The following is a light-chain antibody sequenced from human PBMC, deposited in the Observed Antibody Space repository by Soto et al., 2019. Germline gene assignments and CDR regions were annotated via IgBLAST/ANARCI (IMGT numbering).Light chain of an antibody. J-gene: IGKJ3*01. V-gene: IGKV3-11*01. CDR2: DAS. CDR3: QQRSNWP. CDR1: QSVSSY. Sequence: EIVLTQSPATLSLSPGERASLSCRASQSVSSYLAWYQQKPGQAPRLLIYDASNRATGIPARFSGSGSGTDFTLTISRLEPEDFAVYYCQQRSNWPFGPGTKVDIK.